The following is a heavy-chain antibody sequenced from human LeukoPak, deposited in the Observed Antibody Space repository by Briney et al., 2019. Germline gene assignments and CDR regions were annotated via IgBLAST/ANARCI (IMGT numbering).Heavy chain of an antibody. D-gene: IGHD5-18*01. CDR3: ARRRGYSSYFDY. CDR2: MNPNSGNT. V-gene: IGHV1-8*01. Sequence: ASVKVSCKASGYTFTSYDINWVRQATGQGLEWMGWMNPNSGNTGYAQKFQGRVTMTRNTSISTAYMELSGLRSEDTAVYYCARRRGYSSYFDYWGQGTLVTVSS. J-gene: IGHJ4*02. CDR1: GYTFTSYD.